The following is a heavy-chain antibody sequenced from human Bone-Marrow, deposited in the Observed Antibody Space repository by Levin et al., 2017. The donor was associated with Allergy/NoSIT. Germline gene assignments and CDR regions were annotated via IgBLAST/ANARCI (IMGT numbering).Heavy chain of an antibody. V-gene: IGHV4-34*01. D-gene: IGHD4-17*01. CDR1: GGSFSGYY. Sequence: SETLSLTCAVYGGSFSGYYWSWIRQPPGKGLEWIGEINHSGSTNYNPSLKSRVTISVDTSKNQFSLKLSSVTAADTAVYYCARGGGDYGYYFDYWGQGTLVTVSS. CDR2: INHSGST. CDR3: ARGGGDYGYYFDY. J-gene: IGHJ4*02.